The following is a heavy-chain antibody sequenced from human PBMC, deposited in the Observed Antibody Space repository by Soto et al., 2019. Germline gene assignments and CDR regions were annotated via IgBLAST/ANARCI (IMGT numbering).Heavy chain of an antibody. CDR2: ISGSGDST. D-gene: IGHD4-17*01. J-gene: IGHJ1*01. Sequence: GGSLRLSCAASGFTFSSNVMNWVRQAPGKGLEWVSAISGSGDSTYYAESVKGRFTISRDNSKNTLYLQMDSLRAEDTAVYYCATRRGWTTVVNSQYFRHWGQGTQVTVSS. V-gene: IGHV3-23*01. CDR3: ATRRGWTTVVNSQYFRH. CDR1: GFTFSSNV.